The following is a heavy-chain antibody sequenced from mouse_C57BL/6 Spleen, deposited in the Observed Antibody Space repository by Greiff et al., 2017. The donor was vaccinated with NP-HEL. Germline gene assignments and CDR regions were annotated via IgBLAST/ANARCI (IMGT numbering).Heavy chain of an antibody. CDR2: IRNKANGYTT. CDR3: ARYRGKYWYFDV. J-gene: IGHJ1*03. CDR1: GFTFTDYH. Sequence: DVKLVESGGGLVQPGGSLSLSCAASGFTFTDYHMSWVRQPPGKALEWLGFIRNKANGYTTEYSASVKGRFTISGDNSQSILYLQMNALSAEDSATYYCARYRGKYWYFDVWGTGTTVTVSS. V-gene: IGHV7-3*01.